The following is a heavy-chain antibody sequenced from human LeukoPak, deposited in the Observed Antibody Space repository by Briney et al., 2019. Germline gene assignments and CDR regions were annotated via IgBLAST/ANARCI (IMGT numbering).Heavy chain of an antibody. CDR3: TRDQMNY. V-gene: IGHV3-53*01. CDR2: IFRNGDT. CDR1: EFTLSRNY. J-gene: IGHJ4*02. D-gene: IGHD5-24*01. Sequence: PGGSLRLSCTASEFTLSRNYMLWVRQAPGKGLEWVSLIFRNGDTHYADSVKGRFTISRDTSKNTVSLQMNSLRVEDTAMYYCTRDQMNYWGQGTLVTVSS.